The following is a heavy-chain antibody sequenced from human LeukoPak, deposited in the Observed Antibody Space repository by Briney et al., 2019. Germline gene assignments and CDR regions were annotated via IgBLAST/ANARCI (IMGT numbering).Heavy chain of an antibody. CDR3: ARGSSVWFDY. V-gene: IGHV1-2*02. J-gene: IGHJ4*02. CDR1: GYTFTGHN. Sequence: ASVKVSCKASGYTFTGHNVHWVRQAFGQGLEWMGRINPQSGGTNYAQKFQGRVSITRDTSTSAVYMDLSSLRSEDTAVYYCARGSSVWFDYWGQGTLVTVSS. CDR2: INPQSGGT. D-gene: IGHD6-19*01.